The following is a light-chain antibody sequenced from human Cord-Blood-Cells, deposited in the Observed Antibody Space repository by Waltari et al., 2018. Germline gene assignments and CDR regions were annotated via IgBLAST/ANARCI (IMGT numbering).Light chain of an antibody. V-gene: IGLV3-21*03. CDR1: NIGSKS. J-gene: IGLJ2*01. CDR2: DDS. Sequence: SYVLTQPPSVSVAPGKTARITCGGNNIGSKSVHWYQQKPDQAPVLVVYDDSDRPSGIPGRFSGSNSGTPATLTISRVEAGDEADYYCQVWDSSSDHVVFGGGTKLTVL. CDR3: QVWDSSSDHVV.